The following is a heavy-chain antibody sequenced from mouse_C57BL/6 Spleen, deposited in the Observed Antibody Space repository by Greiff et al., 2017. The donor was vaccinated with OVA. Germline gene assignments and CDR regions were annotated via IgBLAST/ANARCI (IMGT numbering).Heavy chain of an antibody. CDR1: GYSITSGYY. CDR3: ARDEGLRRGAMDY. V-gene: IGHV3-6*01. J-gene: IGHJ4*01. Sequence: EVQLVESGPGLVKPSQSLSLTCSVTGYSITSGYYWNWIRQFPGNKLEWMGYISYDGSNNYNPSLKNRISITRDTSKNQFFLKLNSVTTEDTATYYCARDEGLRRGAMDYWGQGTSVTVSS. D-gene: IGHD2-4*01. CDR2: ISYDGSN.